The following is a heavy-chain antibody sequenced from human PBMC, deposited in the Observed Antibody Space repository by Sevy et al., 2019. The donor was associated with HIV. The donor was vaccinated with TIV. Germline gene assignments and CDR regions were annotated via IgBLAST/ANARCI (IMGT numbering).Heavy chain of an antibody. CDR2: IKQDGSDK. D-gene: IGHD3-10*01. CDR3: VRVRAFLLFGELPRYRFDS. J-gene: IGHJ4*02. V-gene: IGHV3-7*04. CDR1: GFSFSNFG. Sequence: GGSLRLSCEASGFSFSNFGMHWVRQAPGKGLEWVADIKQDGSDKNYLDSVKGRFTISRDNAKKSLYLQMNNLGVEDTALYYCVRVRAFLLFGELPRYRFDSWGQGTLLTVSS.